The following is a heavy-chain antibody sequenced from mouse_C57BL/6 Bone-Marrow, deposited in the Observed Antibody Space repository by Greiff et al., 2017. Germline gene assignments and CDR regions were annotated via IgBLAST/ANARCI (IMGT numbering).Heavy chain of an antibody. Sequence: EVMLVESGGGLVKPGGSLKLSCAASGFTFSDYGMHWVRQAPEKGLEWVAYISSGSCTIYYADTVKGRFTISRDNAKNTLFLQMTSLRSEDTAMYYCARNYDGGYWGQGTTLTVSS. D-gene: IGHD2-4*01. CDR3: ARNYDGGY. CDR1: GFTFSDYG. CDR2: ISSGSCTI. J-gene: IGHJ2*01. V-gene: IGHV5-17*01.